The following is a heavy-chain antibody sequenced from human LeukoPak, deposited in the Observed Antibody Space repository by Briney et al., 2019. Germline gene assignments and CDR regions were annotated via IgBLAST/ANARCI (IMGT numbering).Heavy chain of an antibody. CDR3: ARLIWPGNYFDY. Sequence: PSETLSLTCTVSGGSISSYYWSWIRQPPGKGLEWIGYIYYSGSTNYNPSLKSRVTISVDTSKNQFSLKLSSVTAADTAVYYCARLIWPGNYFDYWGQGTLVTVSS. V-gene: IGHV4-59*08. J-gene: IGHJ4*02. D-gene: IGHD1-14*01. CDR2: IYYSGST. CDR1: GGSISSYY.